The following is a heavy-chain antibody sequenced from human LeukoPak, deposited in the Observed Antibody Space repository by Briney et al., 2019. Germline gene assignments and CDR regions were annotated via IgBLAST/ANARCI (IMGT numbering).Heavy chain of an antibody. Sequence: PGGSLRLSCAASGFTFSSYSMNWVRQAPGKGLEWVSYISSSGSTIYYADSVKGRFTISRDNAKNSLYLQMNSLRAEDTAVYYCARELGLRYFDWSLPRYGMDVWGQGTTVTVSS. CDR1: GFTFSSYS. J-gene: IGHJ6*02. CDR3: ARELGLRYFDWSLPRYGMDV. D-gene: IGHD3-9*01. CDR2: ISSSGSTI. V-gene: IGHV3-48*01.